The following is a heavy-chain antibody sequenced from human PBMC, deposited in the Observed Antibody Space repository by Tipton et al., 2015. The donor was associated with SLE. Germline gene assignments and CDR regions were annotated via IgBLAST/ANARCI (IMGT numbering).Heavy chain of an antibody. CDR3: ARSPYYYDSSGEDCYYGMDV. V-gene: IGHV4-59*11. CDR2: IYYSGST. CDR1: GGSISSHY. D-gene: IGHD3-22*01. J-gene: IGHJ6*02. Sequence: TLSLTCTVSGGSISSHYWSWIRQPPGKGLEWIGYIYYSGSTNYNPSLKSRVTISVETSKNQFSLKLSSVTAADTAVYYCARSPYYYDSSGEDCYYGMDVRGQGTTVTVSS.